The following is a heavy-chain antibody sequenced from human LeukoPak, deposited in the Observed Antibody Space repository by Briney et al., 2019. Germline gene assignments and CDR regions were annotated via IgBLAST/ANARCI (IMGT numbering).Heavy chain of an antibody. CDR1: GFTFGGSA. CDR3: AKHTPVNYYDSSGYYLQLGY. Sequence: GGSLKLSCAASGFTFGGSAMHWVRQASGKGPEWVGRIRTKGNNYATAYAASVKGRFTISRDDSKNTAYLQMNSLKTEDTAVYYCAKHTPVNYYDSSGYYLQLGYWGQGTLVTVSS. CDR2: IRTKGNNYAT. J-gene: IGHJ4*02. D-gene: IGHD3-22*01. V-gene: IGHV3-73*01.